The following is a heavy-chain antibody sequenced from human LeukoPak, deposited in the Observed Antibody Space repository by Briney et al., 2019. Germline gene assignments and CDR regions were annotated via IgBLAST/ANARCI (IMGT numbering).Heavy chain of an antibody. D-gene: IGHD1-26*01. V-gene: IGHV4-4*02. CDR1: AGSISSSNW. Sequence: SETLSLTCAVSAGSISSSNWWSWVRQSPVKGLEWIGEIYLYGTTNYNPSLKSRATMSVDRSKNQFSLKLSSVTAADTAVYYCARQKWEQQGRDYYFYGLDVWGPGTTVTVSS. CDR2: IYLYGTT. CDR3: ARQKWEQQGRDYYFYGLDV. J-gene: IGHJ6*02.